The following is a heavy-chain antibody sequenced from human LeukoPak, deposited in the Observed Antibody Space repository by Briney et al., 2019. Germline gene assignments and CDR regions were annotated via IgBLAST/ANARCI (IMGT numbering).Heavy chain of an antibody. Sequence: GGSLRLSCAASGFTFSTYVMRWVRQAPGKGLEWVSAITGGSDSTYYADSVKGRFTISRDNSKNTLYLQMNSLRADDTAVYYCAKGSAKVRPYYFDYWGQGTLVTVSS. CDR2: ITGGSDST. CDR3: AKGSAKVRPYYFDY. J-gene: IGHJ4*02. V-gene: IGHV3-23*01. CDR1: GFTFSTYV. D-gene: IGHD2-15*01.